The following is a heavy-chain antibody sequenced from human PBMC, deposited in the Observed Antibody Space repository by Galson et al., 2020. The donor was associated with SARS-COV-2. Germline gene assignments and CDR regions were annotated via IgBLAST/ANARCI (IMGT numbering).Heavy chain of an antibody. D-gene: IGHD2-8*01. J-gene: IGHJ4*02. CDR3: ARGSRCTNGICIGDHVDY. CDR2: ISGSRAYT. Sequence: GGSLRLSCSASGFTFSDYYMSWVRQAPGKGLEWLSYISGSRAYTNYADSVKGRFTISSDNSKNSLYLQMNSLRGEDTAVYYCARGSRCTNGICIGDHVDYWGQGTLVTVSS. CDR1: GFTFSDYY. V-gene: IGHV3-11*05.